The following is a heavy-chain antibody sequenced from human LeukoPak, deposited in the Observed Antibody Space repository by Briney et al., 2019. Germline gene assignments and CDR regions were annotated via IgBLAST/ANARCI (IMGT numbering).Heavy chain of an antibody. CDR2: IYTSGST. V-gene: IGHV4-61*02. CDR3: ARGPKYYYDSSGYLDY. J-gene: IGHJ4*02. D-gene: IGHD3-22*01. Sequence: SETLSLTCTVSGGSISSGSYYWSWIRQPAGKGLEWIGRIYTSGSTNYNPSLKSRVTISVDTSKNQFSLKLSSVTAADTAVYYCARGPKYYYDSSGYLDYWGQGTLVTVSS. CDR1: GGSISSGSYY.